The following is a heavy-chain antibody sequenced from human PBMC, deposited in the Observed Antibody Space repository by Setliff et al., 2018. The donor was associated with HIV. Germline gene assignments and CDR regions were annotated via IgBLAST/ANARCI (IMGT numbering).Heavy chain of an antibody. CDR3: AREGLWFGDRGFYMDV. Sequence: GASVKVSCKASGYSFTTYGVYWVRQASGQGLEWMGWIGTQNGNTNYAQKFQGRVTMTTDTSTNTAYMELSSLTSDDTAVYYCAREGLWFGDRGFYMDVWGKGTAVTVSS. D-gene: IGHD3-10*01. CDR2: IGTQNGNT. V-gene: IGHV1-18*01. CDR1: GYSFTTYG. J-gene: IGHJ6*04.